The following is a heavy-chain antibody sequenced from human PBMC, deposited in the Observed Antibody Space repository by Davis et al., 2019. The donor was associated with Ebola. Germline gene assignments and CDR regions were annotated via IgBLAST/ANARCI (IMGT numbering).Heavy chain of an antibody. V-gene: IGHV7-4-1*02. J-gene: IGHJ6*04. D-gene: IGHD6-13*01. CDR1: GYTFTSYA. CDR2: INTNTGNP. Sequence: ASVKVSCKASGYTFTSYAMNWVRQAPGQGLEWMGWINTNTGNPTYAQGFTGRFVFSLDTSVSTAYLQSSSLKAEDTAVYYCASYSSSNYYYYGMDVWGKGTTVTVSS. CDR3: ASYSSSNYYYYGMDV.